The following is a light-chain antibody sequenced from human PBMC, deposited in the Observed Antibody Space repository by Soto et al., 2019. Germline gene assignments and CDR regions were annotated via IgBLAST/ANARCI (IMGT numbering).Light chain of an antibody. Sequence: QSALTQPASVSGSPGQSITISCTGTSSDVGGYNYVSWYQQHPGKAPKLMIYDVDNRPSGVSNRFSGSMSGNTSSLTISGLQAEDEAYYYCSSYTSTSTVVFGGGTKLTVL. V-gene: IGLV2-14*01. CDR3: SSYTSTSTVV. CDR2: DVD. J-gene: IGLJ2*01. CDR1: SSDVGGYNY.